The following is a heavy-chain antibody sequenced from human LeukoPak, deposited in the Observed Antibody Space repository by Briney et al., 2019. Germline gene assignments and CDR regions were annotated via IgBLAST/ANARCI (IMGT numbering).Heavy chain of an antibody. D-gene: IGHD2-8*01. CDR2: IKPDGSAK. Sequence: GGSLRLSCEGSGFTFSSYWINWVRQAPGEGLDWVATIKPDGSAKYYADSVKDRFTISRDNAKNSLYLQMNSLRVEDTAMYYCARNILTSDGLWGQGTLVTVSS. J-gene: IGHJ4*02. CDR3: ARNILTSDGL. V-gene: IGHV3-7*01. CDR1: GFTFSSYW.